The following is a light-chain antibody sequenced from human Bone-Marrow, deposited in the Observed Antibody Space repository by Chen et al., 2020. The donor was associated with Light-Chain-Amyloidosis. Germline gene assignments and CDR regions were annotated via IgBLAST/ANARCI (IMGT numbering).Light chain of an antibody. CDR1: QSLDNW. CDR2: KAS. CDR3: QQYNTRSIT. V-gene: IGKV1-5*03. Sequence: DIQMIQSPATLSASVGDSVTITCRGSQSLDNWLAWYQQKPGKAPKLLIYKASTLVSGVPSRFSGRGPGTEFTLTISSLQPDDFATYYCQQYNTRSITFGQGTRLEIK. J-gene: IGKJ5*01.